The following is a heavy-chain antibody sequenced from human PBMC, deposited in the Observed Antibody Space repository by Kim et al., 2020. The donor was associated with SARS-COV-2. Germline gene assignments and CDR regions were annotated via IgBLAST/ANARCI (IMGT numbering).Heavy chain of an antibody. D-gene: IGHD4-4*01. CDR3: ARRRSTVTSYYYYGMDV. CDR1: GYSFTSYW. J-gene: IGHJ6*02. Sequence: GESLKISCKGSGYSFTSYWISWVRQMPGKGLEWMGRIDPSDSYTNYSPSFQGHVTISADKSISTAYLQWSSLKASDTAIYYCARRRSTVTSYYYYGMDVWGQGTTVTVSS. CDR2: IDPSDSYT. V-gene: IGHV5-10-1*01.